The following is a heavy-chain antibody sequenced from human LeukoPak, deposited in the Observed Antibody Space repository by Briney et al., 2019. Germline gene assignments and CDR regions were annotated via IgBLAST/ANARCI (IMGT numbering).Heavy chain of an antibody. V-gene: IGHV3-66*01. Sequence: GGSLRLSCAASGFTVSSNYMSWVRQAPGKGLEWVAVIYSGGSTNYADSVKGQFTIHRHNSKITLYLQMNSLRAEDTAVYYCARGIVGSLDAFDSWGQGTMLTVS. D-gene: IGHD1-26*01. J-gene: IGHJ3*02. CDR3: ARGIVGSLDAFDS. CDR1: GFTVSSNY. CDR2: IYSGGST.